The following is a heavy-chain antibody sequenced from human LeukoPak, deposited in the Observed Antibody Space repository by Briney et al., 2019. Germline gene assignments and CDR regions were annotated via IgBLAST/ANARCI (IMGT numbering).Heavy chain of an antibody. CDR1: GGTFSDCA. D-gene: IGHD3-16*01. CDR2: IIPLFGTT. Sequence: SVKVSCKMFGGTFSDCAITWLRQAPGQGLEWVGRIIPLFGTTKSAQGFQDRVTVSADKSTNTAYMELTSLRSDDTAVYYCARGGFTPVITFGPFYFGSWGQGTLITVSS. V-gene: IGHV1-69*06. CDR3: ARGGFTPVITFGPFYFGS. J-gene: IGHJ4*02.